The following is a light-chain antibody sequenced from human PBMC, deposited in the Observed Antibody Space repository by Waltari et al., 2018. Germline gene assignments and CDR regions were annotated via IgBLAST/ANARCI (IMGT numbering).Light chain of an antibody. CDR1: RANIRAGYA. CDR3: QSYDSTLGGSV. J-gene: IGLJ2*01. CDR2: GNS. Sequence: QSVLPQPPSVSGAPGQRVTISCSGRRANIRAGYAVHWYQQLPGKAPKLLIYGNSNRPSGVPDRISGSKSGTSASLAITGLQAEDEADYYCQSYDSTLGGSVFGGGTKLTVL. V-gene: IGLV1-40*01.